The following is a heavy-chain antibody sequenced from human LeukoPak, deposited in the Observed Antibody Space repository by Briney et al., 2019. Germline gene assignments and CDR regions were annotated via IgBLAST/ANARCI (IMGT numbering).Heavy chain of an antibody. V-gene: IGHV1-2*02. CDR3: ARCGSRNYYNFDY. CDR1: GYTFTGWY. CDR2: INANSGGT. J-gene: IGHJ4*02. D-gene: IGHD3-10*01. Sequence: ASVKVSCKASGYTFTGWYMHWVRQAPGQGLEWMGWINANSGGTYYVQKFQGRLTMTRDTSIRTVYMGLSSLRSDDTAVYYCARCGSRNYYNFDYWGQGALVTVSA.